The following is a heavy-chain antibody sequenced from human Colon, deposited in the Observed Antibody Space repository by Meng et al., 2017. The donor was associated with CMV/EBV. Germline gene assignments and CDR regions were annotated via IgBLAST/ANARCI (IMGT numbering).Heavy chain of an antibody. CDR3: VRDSHTAGQCPDGVCLNPFDR. CDR2: ISNYGGDI. J-gene: IGHJ4*02. V-gene: IGHV3-11*01. Sequence: GESLKISCSASGFTFEDYYMGWIRQTPGKGLGWSSFISNYGGDIKDADSVTGRFTLSRDNAKNILYLQMNSLRGEDTAVYYGVRDSHTAGQCPDGVCLNPFDRWGQGTMVTVSS. CDR1: GFTFEDYY. D-gene: IGHD2-8*01.